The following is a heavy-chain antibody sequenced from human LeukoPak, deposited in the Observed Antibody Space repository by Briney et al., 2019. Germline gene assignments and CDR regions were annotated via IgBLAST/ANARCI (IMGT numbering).Heavy chain of an antibody. CDR3: ARDGSGLAVRGWFDF. Sequence: GGSLRLSCAASGFTFSSHWMTWVRQAPGKGLEWVAVIWNDGSNEYYADSVKGRLAISRDNDKSTVNLQMNSLRAEDTAVYYCARDGSGLAVRGWFDFWGQGTLVTVSS. D-gene: IGHD3-10*01. CDR2: IWNDGSNE. J-gene: IGHJ5*01. CDR1: GFTFSSHW. V-gene: IGHV3-33*08.